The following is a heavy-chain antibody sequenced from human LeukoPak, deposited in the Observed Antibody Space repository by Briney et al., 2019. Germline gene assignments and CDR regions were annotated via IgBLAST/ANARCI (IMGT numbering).Heavy chain of an antibody. CDR2: ISDSGGGT. J-gene: IGHJ4*02. D-gene: IGHD3-10*01. V-gene: IGHV3-23*01. Sequence: GGSLRLSCAASGFMFSNYAMTWVRQAPEKGLKWVSSISDSGGGTHYEDSVKGRFTISRVNSKNTLYLQMNSLRAEDTAVYYCAKDSGPGSYYPTGDEYWGQGILVTVSS. CDR3: AKDSGPGSYYPTGDEY. CDR1: GFMFSNYA.